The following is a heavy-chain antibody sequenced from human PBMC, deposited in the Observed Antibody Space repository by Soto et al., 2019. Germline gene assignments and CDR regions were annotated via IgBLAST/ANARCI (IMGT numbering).Heavy chain of an antibody. CDR2: LNHDGSDK. D-gene: IGHD2-8*02. CDR1: GFTFGPSW. J-gene: IGHJ4*01. V-gene: IGHV3-7*01. CDR3: TREYWSYFDY. Sequence: PGGSLRLSCAASGFTFGPSWMTWVRQAPGKGLEWVATLNHDGSDKYYVDSVKGRFTISRDNAKNSLYLQMNSLRVEDTAVYYCTREYWSYFDYWGHGTPVTVSS.